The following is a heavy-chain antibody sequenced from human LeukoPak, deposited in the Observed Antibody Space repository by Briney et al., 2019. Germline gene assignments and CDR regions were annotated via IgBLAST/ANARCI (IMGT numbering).Heavy chain of an antibody. CDR1: GFTFSSYA. Sequence: GGSLRLSCAASGFTFSSYAMHWVRQAPGKGLEYVSAISSNGGSTYYANSVKGRFTISRDNSKNTLYLQMGSLRAEDMAVYYCARDLSGITGYTYGRGIDYWGQGTPVTVSS. D-gene: IGHD5-18*01. V-gene: IGHV3-64*01. CDR2: ISSNGGST. CDR3: ARDLSGITGYTYGRGIDY. J-gene: IGHJ4*02.